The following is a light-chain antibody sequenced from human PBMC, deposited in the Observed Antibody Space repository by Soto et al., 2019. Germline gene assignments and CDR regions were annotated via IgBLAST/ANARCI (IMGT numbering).Light chain of an antibody. Sequence: DVVMTQSPLSLPVILGQPASISCRSSQSLVHSNGNTYLHWFQQRPGQPPRRLIYEVSNRDSGVPDRFRGSGSGTEFTLKISRVEAEDVGVYYCMQGSHFPPWTFGQGTKVEIK. J-gene: IGKJ1*01. CDR3: MQGSHFPPWT. V-gene: IGKV2-30*02. CDR1: QSLVHSNGNTY. CDR2: EVS.